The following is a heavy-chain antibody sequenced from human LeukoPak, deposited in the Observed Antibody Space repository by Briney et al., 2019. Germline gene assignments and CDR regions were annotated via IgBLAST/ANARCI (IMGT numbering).Heavy chain of an antibody. CDR1: GFAYSSYA. J-gene: IGHJ5*02. V-gene: IGHV3-23*01. CDR3: ARGPYCSGGTCFSLGEFDP. D-gene: IGHD2-15*01. CDR2: INGSGGSI. Sequence: GSLRLSCAASGFAYSSYAMSWVRQAPGKGLQWVSGINGSGGSIYYADSVKGRFTISRDRSKNTLYLQMSSLRAEDTALYYCARGPYCSGGTCFSLGEFDPWGQGTLVTVSS.